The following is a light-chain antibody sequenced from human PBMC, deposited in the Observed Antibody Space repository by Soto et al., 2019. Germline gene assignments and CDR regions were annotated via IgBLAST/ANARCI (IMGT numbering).Light chain of an antibody. CDR3: CSYAGSSTLV. V-gene: IGLV2-23*01. CDR1: SSDVGSYNL. CDR2: EGS. Sequence: QSALTQPASVSGSPGQSITISCTGTSSDVGSYNLVSWYQQHPGKAPKLMIYEGSKWPSGVSNRFSGSKSGNTASLTLSGLQAEDEADYYCCSYAGSSTLVFGGGTKLTV. J-gene: IGLJ2*01.